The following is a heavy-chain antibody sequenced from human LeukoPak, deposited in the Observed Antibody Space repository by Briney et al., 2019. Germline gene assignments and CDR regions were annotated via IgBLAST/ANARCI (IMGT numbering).Heavy chain of an antibody. Sequence: GASVKVSCKASGYTFTGYYMHWVRQAPGQGLEWMGWINPNSGGTNYAQKFQGRVTMTRGTSISTAYMELSRLRSDDTAVYYCARDWSDIVVVVAATGWFDPWGQGTLVTVSS. J-gene: IGHJ5*02. CDR1: GYTFTGYY. CDR3: ARDWSDIVVVVAATGWFDP. CDR2: INPNSGGT. V-gene: IGHV1-2*02. D-gene: IGHD2-15*01.